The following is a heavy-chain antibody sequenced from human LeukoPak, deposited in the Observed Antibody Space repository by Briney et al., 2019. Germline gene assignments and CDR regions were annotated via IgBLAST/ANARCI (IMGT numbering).Heavy chain of an antibody. V-gene: IGHV4-59*08. D-gene: IGHD6-19*01. Sequence: SETLSLTCTVSGGSMTNYYWTWIRQPPGKGLEWIGYIFYNGNTNNNPSLKSRVIISADTSKNQFSLKLSSVTAADTAVYYCARLTSGWNPVKFDYWGQGALVTVSS. CDR3: ARLTSGWNPVKFDY. J-gene: IGHJ4*02. CDR1: GGSMTNYY. CDR2: IFYNGNT.